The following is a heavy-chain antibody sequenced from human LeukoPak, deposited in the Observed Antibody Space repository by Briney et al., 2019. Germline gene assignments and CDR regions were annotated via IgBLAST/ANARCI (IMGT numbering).Heavy chain of an antibody. J-gene: IGHJ4*02. Sequence: PSETLSLTCTVSGYSISSGYYWGWIRQPPGKGLEWIGSIYHSGSTYYNPSLKSRVTISVDTSKNQFSLKLSSVTAADTAVYYCARVQGHDTMIVVVPSYFDYWGQGTLVTVSS. CDR1: GYSISSGYY. CDR2: IYHSGST. CDR3: ARVQGHDTMIVVVPSYFDY. V-gene: IGHV4-38-2*02. D-gene: IGHD3-22*01.